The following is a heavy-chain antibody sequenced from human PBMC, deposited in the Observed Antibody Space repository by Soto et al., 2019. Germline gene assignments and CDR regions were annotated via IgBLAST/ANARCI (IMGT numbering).Heavy chain of an antibody. CDR3: ARGGYVYSSSSKPDY. CDR2: IWYDGSNK. CDR1: GFTLSSYG. D-gene: IGHD6-6*01. V-gene: IGHV3-33*01. Sequence: QVQLVESGGGVVQPGRSLRLSCAASGFTLSSYGMHWVRQAPGKGLEWVAVIWYDGSNKYYADSVKGRFTISRDNSKNTLYLQLNSLRAEDTAVYYCARGGYVYSSSSKPDYWGQGTLVTVSS. J-gene: IGHJ4*02.